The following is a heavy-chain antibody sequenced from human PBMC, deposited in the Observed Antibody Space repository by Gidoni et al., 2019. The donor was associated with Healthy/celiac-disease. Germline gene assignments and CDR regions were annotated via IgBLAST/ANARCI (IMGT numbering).Heavy chain of an antibody. CDR2: ITHSGST. D-gene: IGHD4-4*01. Sequence: VQLHHWGAGLLSPAQTLSLTCAVFGGSFIVYYWCWIRQPPGKGLGWIGEITHSGSTNYNPSLKSRVTISVDTSKNQFSLKLSSVTAADTAVYYCARGGDDYSKAGGYFDYWGQGTLVTVSS. CDR1: GGSFIVYY. V-gene: IGHV4-34*01. CDR3: ARGGDDYSKAGGYFDY. J-gene: IGHJ4*02.